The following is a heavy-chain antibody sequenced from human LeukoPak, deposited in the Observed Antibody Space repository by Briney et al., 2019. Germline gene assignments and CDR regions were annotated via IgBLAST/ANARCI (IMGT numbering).Heavy chain of an antibody. CDR3: ARDVRGALDF. CDR1: GVAFGRYW. V-gene: IGHV3-7*01. CDR2: IRGDAGDE. D-gene: IGHD2-15*01. Sequence: SLRLSVAERGVAFGRYWRWWLHQAQGKGLEGGANIRGDAGDEGSADSVKGRFTISRDNGKNSLYLQMNSLTAEDTAVYYCARDVRGALDFWGQGTLVVVSS. J-gene: IGHJ4*02.